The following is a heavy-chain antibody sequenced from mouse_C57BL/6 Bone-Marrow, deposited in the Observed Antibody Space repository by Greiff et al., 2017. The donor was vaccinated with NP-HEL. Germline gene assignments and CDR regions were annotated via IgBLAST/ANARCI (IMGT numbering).Heavy chain of an antibody. CDR3: ARGGVYYDHFDY. CDR1: GYTFTSYW. D-gene: IGHD2-4*01. Sequence: QVQLQQPGAELVKPGASVKMSCKASGYTFTSYWITWVKQRPGQGLEWIGDIHPGSGSTNYNEKFKSKATLTVDTSSSTAYMQLSSLTSEDSAVYYCARGGVYYDHFDYWGQGTTLTVSS. V-gene: IGHV1-55*01. J-gene: IGHJ2*01. CDR2: IHPGSGST.